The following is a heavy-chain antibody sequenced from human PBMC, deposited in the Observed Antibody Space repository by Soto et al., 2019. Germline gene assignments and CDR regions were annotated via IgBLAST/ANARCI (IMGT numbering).Heavy chain of an antibody. Sequence: QVQLQESGPGLVKPSQTLSLPCTVSGGSLSSGGYYWSWIRQHPGKGLEWIGYIFYSGSTYYNPSLKSRVTISVDTSKNQSSLKLSSVTAADTAVYYCARSSQSTGTTVDYWGQGTLVTVSS. CDR2: IFYSGST. J-gene: IGHJ4*02. V-gene: IGHV4-31*03. CDR1: GGSLSSGGYY. D-gene: IGHD4-17*01. CDR3: ARSSQSTGTTVDY.